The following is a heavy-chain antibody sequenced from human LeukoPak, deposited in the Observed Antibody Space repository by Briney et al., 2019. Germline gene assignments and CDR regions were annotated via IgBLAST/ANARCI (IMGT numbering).Heavy chain of an antibody. CDR3: ARGDAFDI. V-gene: IGHV1-46*01. J-gene: IGHJ3*02. CDR1: GYTFTSYY. Sequence: ASVKVSCKASGYTFTSYYIHWVRQAPGQGLEWMGIINPSGGSTSYAQKFQGRVTMTRNTSISTAHMELSSLRSEDTAVYYCARGDAFDIWGQGTMVTVSS. CDR2: INPSGGST.